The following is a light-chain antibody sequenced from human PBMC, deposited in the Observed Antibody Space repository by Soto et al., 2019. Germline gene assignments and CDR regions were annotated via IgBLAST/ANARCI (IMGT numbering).Light chain of an antibody. V-gene: IGKV1-5*01. Sequence: DIQMTQSPSSLSASVGDRVTITCRASQSISSWLAWYQQRPGKAPNLLIYGASTLESGVPSRFSGSGSGTEFTLTISSLQPDDFATYYCQQYYSYSWTFGQGTKVDNK. CDR3: QQYYSYSWT. CDR1: QSISSW. J-gene: IGKJ1*01. CDR2: GAS.